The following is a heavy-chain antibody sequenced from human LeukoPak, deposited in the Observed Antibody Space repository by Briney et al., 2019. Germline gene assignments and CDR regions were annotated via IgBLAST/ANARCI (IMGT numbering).Heavy chain of an antibody. CDR3: ARARYFDWLSSSFDY. D-gene: IGHD3-9*01. CDR1: GGSISRDY. V-gene: IGHV4-59*12. J-gene: IGHJ4*02. CDR2: IYYTGST. Sequence: SETLSLTCTVSGGSISRDYWSWIRQPPGKGLEWIGYIYYTGSTNYNPSLKSRVTISVDTSKNQFSLKLSSVTAADTAVYYCARARYFDWLSSSFDYWGQGTLVTVSS.